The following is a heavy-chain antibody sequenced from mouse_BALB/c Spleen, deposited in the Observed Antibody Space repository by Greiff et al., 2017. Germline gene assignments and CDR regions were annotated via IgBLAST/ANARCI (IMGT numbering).Heavy chain of an antibody. CDR1: GYTFSSYW. J-gene: IGHJ4*01. V-gene: IGHV1-9*01. CDR3: ARGDYGSSYDAMDY. D-gene: IGHD1-1*01. Sequence: VKLMESGAELMKPGASVKISCKATGYTFSSYWIEWVKQRPGHGLEWIGEILPGSGSTNYNEKFKGKATFTADTSSNTAYMQLSSLTSEDSAVYYCARGDYGSSYDAMDYWGQGTSVTVSS. CDR2: ILPGSGST.